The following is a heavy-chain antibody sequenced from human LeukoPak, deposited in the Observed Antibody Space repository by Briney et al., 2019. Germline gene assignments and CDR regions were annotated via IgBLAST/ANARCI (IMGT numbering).Heavy chain of an antibody. V-gene: IGHV3-30-3*01. D-gene: IGHD3-22*01. CDR2: ISYDGSNK. CDR1: GFTFSSYA. CDR3: ARDNPDSSGLDAFDI. Sequence: PGGSLRLSCAASGFTFSSYAMHWVRQAPGKGLEWVAVISYDGSNKYYADSVKGRFTISRDNSKNTLYLQMNSLRAEDTAVYYCARDNPDSSGLDAFDIWGQGTIVTVSS. J-gene: IGHJ3*02.